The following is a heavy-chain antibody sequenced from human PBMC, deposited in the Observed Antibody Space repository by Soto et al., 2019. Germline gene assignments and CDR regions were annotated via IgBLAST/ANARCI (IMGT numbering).Heavy chain of an antibody. Sequence: GGSLRLSCAASGFTFSSYAMSWVRQAPGKGLEWVSAISGSGGSTYYADSVKGRFTISRDNSKNTLYLQMNSPRAEDTAVYYCAKDIRVDTAMVSQIIYYYYYGMDVWGQGTTVTVSS. CDR3: AKDIRVDTAMVSQIIYYYYYGMDV. V-gene: IGHV3-23*01. J-gene: IGHJ6*02. CDR1: GFTFSSYA. CDR2: ISGSGGST. D-gene: IGHD5-18*01.